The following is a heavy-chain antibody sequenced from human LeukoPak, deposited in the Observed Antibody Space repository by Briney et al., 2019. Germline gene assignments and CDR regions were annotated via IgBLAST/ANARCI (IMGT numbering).Heavy chain of an antibody. CDR2: MYHSGNT. Sequence: SETLSLTCTVSGYTISSGYHWGWIRQPPGKGLEWIGSMYHSGNTYYNPSLKSRVTMSVDTSKNQFSLKLSSVTAADTAVYYCYCSGGDWGQGTLVTVSS. D-gene: IGHD2-15*01. V-gene: IGHV4-38-2*02. J-gene: IGHJ4*02. CDR3: YCSGGD. CDR1: GYTISSGYH.